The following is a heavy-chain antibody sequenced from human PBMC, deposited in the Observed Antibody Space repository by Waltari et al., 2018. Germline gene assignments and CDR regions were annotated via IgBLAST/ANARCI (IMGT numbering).Heavy chain of an antibody. CDR3: ARDDDQDWFDP. J-gene: IGHJ5*02. CDR2: IHISGRT. CDR1: GGSVSDFY. Sequence: QVQLQESGPGLVRPSETLSLTCTVSGGSVSDFYWTWIRQPAGGGLEWIGRIHISGRTDYHPSLKSRVSMSVDTSKNQFSLKLSSVTAADTAVYYCARDDDQDWFDPWGQGTLVTVSS. V-gene: IGHV4-4*07.